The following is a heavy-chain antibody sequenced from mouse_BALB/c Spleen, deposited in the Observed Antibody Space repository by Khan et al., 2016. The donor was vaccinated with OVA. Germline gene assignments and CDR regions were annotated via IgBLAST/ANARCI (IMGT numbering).Heavy chain of an antibody. V-gene: IGHV5-6-5*01. CDR2: ISSGGRT. CDR1: GFTFSNYA. CDR3: ARDYWFVY. J-gene: IGHJ3*01. Sequence: EVQVEESGGGLVKPGGSLKVSCAASGFTFSNYAMSWVRQTPEKRLEWVASISSGGRTYYLDSVKGRFSISRDNARNILCLQMGSLRSEDTAMYYCARDYWFVYWGQGTLGTVSA.